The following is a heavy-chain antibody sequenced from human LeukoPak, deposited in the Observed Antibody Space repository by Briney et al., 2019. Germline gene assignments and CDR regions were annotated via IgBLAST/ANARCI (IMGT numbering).Heavy chain of an antibody. CDR1: GGSIRSTSYY. CDR2: IYYSGSS. J-gene: IGHJ3*02. Sequence: RASETLSLTCTVSGGSIRSTSYYWGWIRQPPGKGLEWIGSIYYSGSSYYNPSLKSRLTISVDTSKNQFSLKLSSVTAADTAEYYCARDLYSSRTNDAFVIWGQGTMVTVSS. D-gene: IGHD6-13*01. CDR3: ARDLYSSRTNDAFVI. V-gene: IGHV4-39*07.